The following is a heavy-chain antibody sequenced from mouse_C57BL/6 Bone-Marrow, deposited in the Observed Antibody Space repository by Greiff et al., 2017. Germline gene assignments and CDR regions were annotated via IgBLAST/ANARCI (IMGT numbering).Heavy chain of an antibody. Sequence: VKLMESGPGLVQPSQSLSITCTVSGFSLTSYGVHWVRQSPGKGLEWLGVIWSGGSTDYNAAFISRLSISKDNSKSQVFFKMNSLQADDTAIYYCARRTTTMVTPYYAMDYWGQGTSVTVSS. J-gene: IGHJ4*01. CDR3: ARRTTTMVTPYYAMDY. V-gene: IGHV2-2*01. D-gene: IGHD2-2*01. CDR1: GFSLTSYG. CDR2: IWSGGST.